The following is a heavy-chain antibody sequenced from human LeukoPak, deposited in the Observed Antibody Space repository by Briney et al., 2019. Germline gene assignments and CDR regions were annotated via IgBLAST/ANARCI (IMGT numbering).Heavy chain of an antibody. CDR3: ARHYYDSRYPTSGYYMDV. CDR1: GFSFRDYY. CDR2: ISNSGTDT. Sequence: GGSLRLSCEGSGFSFRDYYMSWIRQTPGKGLEWVSNISNSGTDTNYADSVKGRFTISRDNAKNSLYLQMNSLRAEDTALYYCARHYYDSRYPTSGYYMDVWGKGTTVTVSS. V-gene: IGHV3-11*03. J-gene: IGHJ6*03. D-gene: IGHD3-22*01.